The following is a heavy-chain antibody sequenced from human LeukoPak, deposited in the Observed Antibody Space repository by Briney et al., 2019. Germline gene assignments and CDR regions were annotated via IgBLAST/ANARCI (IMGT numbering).Heavy chain of an antibody. CDR3: ARDLVAPAAPDEWSWLDP. V-gene: IGHV4-4*02. Sequence: SETLSLTCTVSGGSISSSNWWSWVRQPPGKGLEWIGEIYHSGSTNYNPSLKSRVTISVDKSKNQFSLKLSSVTAADTAVYYCARDLVAPAAPDEWSWLDPWGQGTLVTVSS. D-gene: IGHD2-2*01. J-gene: IGHJ5*02. CDR1: GGSISSSNW. CDR2: IYHSGST.